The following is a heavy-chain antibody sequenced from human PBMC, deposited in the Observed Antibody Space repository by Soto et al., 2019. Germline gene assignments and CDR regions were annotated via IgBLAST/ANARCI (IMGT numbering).Heavy chain of an antibody. Sequence: QVQLVASGGGVVQPGRSLRLSCAASGFTFSSYAMYWVRQAPGKGLAWVAVISYDGTNKYYADSVKGRFTISRDNSKNTLYMQMDSLRAEDTAVYYCAKALSSHSSGWSPFDYWGQGTLVTVSS. V-gene: IGHV3-30*18. J-gene: IGHJ4*02. CDR2: ISYDGTNK. CDR3: AKALSSHSSGWSPFDY. D-gene: IGHD6-19*01. CDR1: GFTFSSYA.